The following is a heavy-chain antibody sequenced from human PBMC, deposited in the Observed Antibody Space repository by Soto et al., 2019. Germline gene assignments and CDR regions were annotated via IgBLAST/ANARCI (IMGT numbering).Heavy chain of an antibody. CDR2: ISTDKGHT. CDR1: GYTFTSYG. CDR3: GTRSPAFDY. Sequence: QVQLVQSGPEVKKPGASVKVSCRTSGYTFTSYGISWVRQAPGQGLEWMGWISTDKGHTNYAQKFQGRVTMTTDTSTSTGYMELRSLRSDDTAVYYCGTRSPAFDYWGQGTLVTVST. J-gene: IGHJ4*02. V-gene: IGHV1-18*01.